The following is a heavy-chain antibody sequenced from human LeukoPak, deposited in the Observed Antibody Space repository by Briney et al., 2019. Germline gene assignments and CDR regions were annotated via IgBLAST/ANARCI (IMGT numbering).Heavy chain of an antibody. Sequence: ASVKVSCKASGYTFTSYGISWVRQAPGQGLEWMGWISAYNGNTNYAQKLQGRVTMTTDTSASTAYMELSSLRSEDMAVYYCARADSSGWYDFDYWGQGTLVTVSS. D-gene: IGHD6-19*01. J-gene: IGHJ4*02. CDR2: ISAYNGNT. CDR1: GYTFTSYG. V-gene: IGHV1-18*03. CDR3: ARADSSGWYDFDY.